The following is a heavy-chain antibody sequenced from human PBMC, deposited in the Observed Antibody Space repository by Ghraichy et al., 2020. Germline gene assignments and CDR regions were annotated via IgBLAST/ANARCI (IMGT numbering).Heavy chain of an antibody. D-gene: IGHD4-17*01. J-gene: IGHJ4*02. V-gene: IGHV4-4*09. Sequence: SETLSLTCTVSGGSISSYYWSWIRQPPGKGLEWIGYIYTSGSTNYNPSLKSRVTISVDTSKNQFSLKLSSVTAADTAVYYCARRQGYGDYYFDYWGQGTLVTVSS. CDR3: ARRQGYGDYYFDY. CDR2: IYTSGST. CDR1: GGSISSYY.